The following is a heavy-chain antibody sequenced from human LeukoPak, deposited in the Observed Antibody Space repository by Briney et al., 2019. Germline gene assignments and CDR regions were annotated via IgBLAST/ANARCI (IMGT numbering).Heavy chain of an antibody. CDR2: IYYSGII. V-gene: IGHV4-59*08. J-gene: IGHJ5*02. CDR1: GASISSYY. CDR3: ARLGVAGTSWFDP. Sequence: SETLSLTYTVSGASISSYYWSWIRQPPGKGLEWIGYIYYSGIINYNPSLKSRVTMSVDTSKNQFSLKLSSVTAADTAVYYCARLGVAGTSWFDPWGQGTLVTVSS. D-gene: IGHD6-19*01.